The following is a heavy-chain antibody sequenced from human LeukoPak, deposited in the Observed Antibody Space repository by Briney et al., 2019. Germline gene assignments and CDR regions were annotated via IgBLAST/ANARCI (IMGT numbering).Heavy chain of an antibody. CDR2: LYYSGST. CDR3: ARQAISGYDPPPFDS. Sequence: TETLSLTCTVSGGSISSSTYYWGWIRQPPGKALEWIGNLYYSGSTYYNPSLKSRVTISVDTSKNQFSLKLSSVTAADTALYYCARQAISGYDPPPFDSWGQGTLVTVSS. J-gene: IGHJ4*02. V-gene: IGHV4-39*01. CDR1: GGSISSSTYY. D-gene: IGHD5-12*01.